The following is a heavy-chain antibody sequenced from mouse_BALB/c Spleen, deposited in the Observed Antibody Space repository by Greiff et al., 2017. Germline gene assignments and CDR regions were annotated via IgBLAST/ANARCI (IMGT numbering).Heavy chain of an antibody. CDR2: IDPENGNT. CDR1: GFNIKDYY. CDR3: ARIYQGYFDY. V-gene: IGHV14-1*02. D-gene: IGHD2-1*01. Sequence: VQLQQSGAELVRPGALVKLSCKASGFNIKDYYMHWVKQRPEQGLEWIGWIDPENGNTIYDPKFQGKASITADTSSNTAYLQLSSLTSEDTAVYYCARIYQGYFDYWGQGTTITVSS. J-gene: IGHJ2*01.